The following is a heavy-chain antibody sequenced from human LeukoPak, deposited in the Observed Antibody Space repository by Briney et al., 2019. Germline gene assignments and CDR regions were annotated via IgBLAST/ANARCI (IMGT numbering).Heavy chain of an antibody. CDR2: IYYSGST. V-gene: IGHV4-59*11. J-gene: IGHJ4*02. D-gene: IGHD3-10*01. CDR3: ARNLWFGELIFDY. Sequence: PSETLSLTCTASGGSISSHYWSWIRQPPGKGLEWIGYIYYSGSTNYNPSLKSRVTISVDTSKNQFSLKLSSVTAADTAVYYCARNLWFGELIFDYWGQGTLVTVSS. CDR1: GGSISSHY.